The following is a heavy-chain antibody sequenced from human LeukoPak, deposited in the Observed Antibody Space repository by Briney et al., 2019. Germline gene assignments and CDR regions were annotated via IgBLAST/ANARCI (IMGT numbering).Heavy chain of an antibody. CDR1: GYTLTELS. J-gene: IGHJ4*02. Sequence: ASVKVSXKVSGYTLTELSMHWMRQAPGKGLEWMGGFDPEDGETIYAQKFQGRVTMTEDTSTDTAYMELSSLRSEDTAVYYCATLIPTVTVFDYWGQGTLVTVSS. CDR3: ATLIPTVTVFDY. CDR2: FDPEDGET. V-gene: IGHV1-24*01. D-gene: IGHD4-17*01.